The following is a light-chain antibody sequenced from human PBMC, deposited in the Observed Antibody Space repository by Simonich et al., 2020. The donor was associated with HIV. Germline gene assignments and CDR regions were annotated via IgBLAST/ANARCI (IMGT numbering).Light chain of an antibody. V-gene: IGKV1-13*02. Sequence: AIQLTQSPSSLSAYVGDRVPITFRASQGISSALVCYQQKPGKAPKVLIYDASTLESGVPYRFSGSGSGTDFTLTISSLQPEDFATYFCQQFNSNPRTFGQGTRLEIK. CDR3: QQFNSNPRT. CDR1: QGISSA. CDR2: DAS. J-gene: IGKJ5*01.